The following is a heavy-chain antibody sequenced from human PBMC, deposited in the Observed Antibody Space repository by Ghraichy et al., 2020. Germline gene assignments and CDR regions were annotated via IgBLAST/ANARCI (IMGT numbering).Heavy chain of an antibody. Sequence: GGSLRLSCAASGFTFTNYDMHWFRQVAGRGLEWVSIVRTSGDTFYADSVRGRFSISRENAENSLYLQMNSLRAGDTAVYYCVRGRKYAFTSAFYFDNWGRGTQVSVSS. V-gene: IGHV3-13*01. D-gene: IGHD2-2*01. J-gene: IGHJ4*02. CDR2: VRTSGDT. CDR3: VRGRKYAFTSAFYFDN. CDR1: GFTFTNYD.